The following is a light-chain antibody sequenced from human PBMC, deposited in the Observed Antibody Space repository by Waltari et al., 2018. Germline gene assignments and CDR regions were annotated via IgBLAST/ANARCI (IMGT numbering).Light chain of an antibody. V-gene: IGLV3-19*01. CDR3: HSRDASGVAGS. J-gene: IGLJ2*01. CDR2: DKN. CDR1: SLRSYY. Sequence: SSELTQDPAVSVAMGQTVRITCQGDSLRSYYANWYQQRPGPAPILVIYDKNNRPSGVPDRFSGSSSHNTGSLTITGAQAEDEASYYCHSRDASGVAGSFGGGTKLTVL.